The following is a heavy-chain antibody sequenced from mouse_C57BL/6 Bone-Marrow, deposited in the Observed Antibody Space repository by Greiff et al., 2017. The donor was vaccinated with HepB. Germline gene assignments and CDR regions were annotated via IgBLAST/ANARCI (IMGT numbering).Heavy chain of an antibody. J-gene: IGHJ2*01. D-gene: IGHD2-3*01. CDR2: ISSGSSTI. V-gene: IGHV5-17*01. CDR3: ARGDGW. CDR1: GFTFSDYG. Sequence: EVHLVESGGGLVKPGGSLKLSCAASGFTFSDYGMHWVRQAPEKGLEWVAYISSGSSTIYYADTVKGRFTISRDNAKNTLFLPMTSLRSEDTAMYYCARGDGWGGQGTTLTVSS.